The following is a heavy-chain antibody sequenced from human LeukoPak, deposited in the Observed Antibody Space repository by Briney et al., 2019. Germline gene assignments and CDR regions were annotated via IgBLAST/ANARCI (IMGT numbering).Heavy chain of an antibody. CDR1: GFTFSNAW. J-gene: IGHJ4*02. CDR3: TGGRYFDWLYPNFDY. V-gene: IGHV3-15*01. D-gene: IGHD3-9*01. CDR2: IKSKTDGGTT. Sequence: GGSLRLSCAASGFTFSNAWMSWVRQAPGKGLEWVGRIKSKTDGGTTDYAAPVKGRFTISRDDSKNTLYLQMNSLKTEDTAVYYCTGGRYFDWLYPNFDYWGQGTLVTVSS.